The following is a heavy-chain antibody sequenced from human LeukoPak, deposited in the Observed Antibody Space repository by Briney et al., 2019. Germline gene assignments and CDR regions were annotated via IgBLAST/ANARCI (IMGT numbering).Heavy chain of an antibody. CDR1: GYTFTSNY. D-gene: IGHD5-12*01. CDR3: ARGRWVAPKQGYYFDD. V-gene: IGHV1-46*01. J-gene: IGHJ4*02. CDR2: ISPSGGST. Sequence: ASVKVSCKAFGYTFTSNYMHWVRQAPGQGPEWMGVISPSGGSTTYAQKFQGRVTLTRDMSTSTDYLELSSLRSEDMAVYYCARGRWVAPKQGYYFDDWGQGTLVTVSS.